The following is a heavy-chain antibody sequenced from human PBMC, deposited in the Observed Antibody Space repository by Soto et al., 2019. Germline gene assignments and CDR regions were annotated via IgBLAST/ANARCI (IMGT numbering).Heavy chain of an antibody. CDR3: LRGNSGYGNFDY. D-gene: IGHD5-12*01. CDR1: GFTFGSYG. V-gene: IGHV3-74*01. CDR2: IKGGGSET. J-gene: IGHJ4*02. Sequence: GGSLRLSXAASGFTFGSYGMHWVRQAPGKGLVWVSRIKGGGSETNYADSVRGRFTISRDNAKNTLYLQLNSLRAEDTAVYYCLRGNSGYGNFDYWGQGTRVTVSS.